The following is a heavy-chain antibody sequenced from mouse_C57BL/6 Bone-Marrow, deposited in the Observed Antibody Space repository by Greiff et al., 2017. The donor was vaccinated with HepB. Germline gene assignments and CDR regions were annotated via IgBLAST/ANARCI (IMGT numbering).Heavy chain of an antibody. V-gene: IGHV5-17*01. D-gene: IGHD2-4*01. J-gene: IGHJ3*01. CDR3: ASPIYYDYDGAWFAY. Sequence: EVQLVESGGGLVKPGGSLKLSCAASGFTFSDYGMHWVRQAPEKGLEWVAYISSGSSTIYYADTVKGRFTISRDNAKNTLYLQMNSLRSEDTAMYYCASPIYYDYDGAWFAYWGQGTLVTVSA. CDR1: GFTFSDYG. CDR2: ISSGSSTI.